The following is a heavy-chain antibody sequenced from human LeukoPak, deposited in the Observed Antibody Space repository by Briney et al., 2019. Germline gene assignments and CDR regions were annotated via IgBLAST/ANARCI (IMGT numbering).Heavy chain of an antibody. J-gene: IGHJ4*02. CDR2: IYYSGSN. CDR3: ARGSGGGELSSFDY. D-gene: IGHD3-16*02. CDR1: GGSISSGGYY. Sequence: SETLSLTCTVSGGSISSGGYYWSWIRQHPGKGLEWIGYIYYSGSNYYNPSLKSRVTISVDTSKNQFSLKLSSVTAADTAVYYCARGSGGGELSSFDYWGQGTLVTVSS. V-gene: IGHV4-31*03.